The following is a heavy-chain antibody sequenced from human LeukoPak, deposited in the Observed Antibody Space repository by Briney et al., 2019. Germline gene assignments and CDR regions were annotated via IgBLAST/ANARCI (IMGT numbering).Heavy chain of an antibody. CDR2: LSSNGGRT. J-gene: IGHJ4*02. V-gene: IGHV3-64*01. CDR3: ARDGGYDNSGYNYFDS. D-gene: IGHD3-22*01. Sequence: GGSLRLSCAASGFTFSSHTMHWVRQAPGKGLEYVSGLSSNGGRTYYANSVKGRFTISRDNSKNTLYLQMGSLRAEDMAVYYCARDGGYDNSGYNYFDSWGQGTLVTVSS. CDR1: GFTFSSHT.